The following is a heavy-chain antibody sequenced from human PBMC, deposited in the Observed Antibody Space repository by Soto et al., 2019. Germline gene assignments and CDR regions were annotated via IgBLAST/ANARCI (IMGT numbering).Heavy chain of an antibody. D-gene: IGHD3-3*01. V-gene: IGHV4-31*03. CDR3: ARAYENDFWSGYHFDY. Sequence: SETLSLTCTVSGGSISSGGYYWSWIRQHPGKGLEWIGYIYYSGSTYYNPSLKSRVTISVDTSKNQFSLKLSSVTAADTAVYYCARAYENDFWSGYHFDYWGQGTLVTVPS. CDR2: IYYSGST. CDR1: GGSISSGGYY. J-gene: IGHJ4*02.